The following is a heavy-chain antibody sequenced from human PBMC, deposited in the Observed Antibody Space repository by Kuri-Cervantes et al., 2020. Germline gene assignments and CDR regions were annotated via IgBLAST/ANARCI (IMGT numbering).Heavy chain of an antibody. CDR3: AREGVPSIAAAGTGYYYYYMDV. Sequence: GGSLRLSCAASGFTFSSYWMHWVRQAPGKGLVWVSRSNNDGSSTTYADSVKGRFTISRDNAKNSLYLQMNSLRAEDTAVYYCAREGVPSIAAAGTGYYYYYMDVWGKGTTVTVSS. D-gene: IGHD6-13*01. CDR2: SNNDGSST. J-gene: IGHJ6*03. CDR1: GFTFSSYW. V-gene: IGHV3-74*01.